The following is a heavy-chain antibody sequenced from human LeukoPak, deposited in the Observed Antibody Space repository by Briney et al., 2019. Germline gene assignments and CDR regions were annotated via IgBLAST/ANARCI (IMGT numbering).Heavy chain of an antibody. CDR3: ATLEQLGTHFDY. J-gene: IGHJ4*02. Sequence: ASVKVSRKASGYTFTSYYMHWVRQAPGQGLEWMGIINPSGDRTTYAQRLQGRVTVTRDTSTNTLYMELSRPRSDDTAVYYCATLEQLGTHFDYWGQGTLVTVSS. D-gene: IGHD6-13*01. V-gene: IGHV1-46*01. CDR2: INPSGDRT. CDR1: GYTFTSYY.